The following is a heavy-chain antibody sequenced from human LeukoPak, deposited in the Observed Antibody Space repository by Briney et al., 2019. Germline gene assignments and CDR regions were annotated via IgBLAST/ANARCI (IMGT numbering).Heavy chain of an antibody. J-gene: IGHJ6*03. Sequence: GGSLRLSCAASGFTFSSYAMSWVRQAPGKGLEWVSAISGSGGSTYYADSVKGRFTISRDNSENTLYLQMNSLRAEDTAVYYCAKDGGTTGIFYYYYYMDVWGKGTTVTVSS. CDR1: GFTFSSYA. D-gene: IGHD1-1*01. CDR2: ISGSGGST. CDR3: AKDGGTTGIFYYYYYMDV. V-gene: IGHV3-23*01.